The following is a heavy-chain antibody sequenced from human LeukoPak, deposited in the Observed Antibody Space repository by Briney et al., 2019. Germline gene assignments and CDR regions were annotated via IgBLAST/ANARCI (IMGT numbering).Heavy chain of an antibody. D-gene: IGHD5-24*01. V-gene: IGHV3-23*01. CDR3: AKDQFDGYNAFAY. J-gene: IGHJ4*02. Sequence: GGFLRLSCAASGFTSSSYAMNWVRQAPGKGLEWVSGISPSGDDTNYADSVKGRFTISRDNFKNTLYLQMNSLRAEGTAVYYCAKDQFDGYNAFAYWGQGTLVTVSS. CDR1: GFTSSSYA. CDR2: ISPSGDDT.